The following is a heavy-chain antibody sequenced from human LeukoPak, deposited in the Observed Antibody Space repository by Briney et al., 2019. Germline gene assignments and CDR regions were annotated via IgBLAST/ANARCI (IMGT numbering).Heavy chain of an antibody. CDR2: ISSGTSFI. CDR3: ARGTTALMDV. J-gene: IGHJ6*03. Sequence: GGSLRLSCAASGFPFSSYSMNWVRQAPGKGLEWISSISSGTSFIYYADSVKGRFTISRDNAKNSLYLQMNSLRAEDTAVYYCARGTTALMDVWGKGTTVTVSS. CDR1: GFPFSSYS. V-gene: IGHV3-21*01. D-gene: IGHD2-21*02.